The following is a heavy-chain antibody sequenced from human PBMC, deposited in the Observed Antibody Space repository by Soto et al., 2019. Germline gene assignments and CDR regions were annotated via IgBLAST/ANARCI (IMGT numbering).Heavy chain of an antibody. V-gene: IGHV1-18*01. CDR3: ARVRSGGGSHPHAFDI. Sequence: GASVKVSCKASGYTFTSYGISWVRQAPGQGLEWMGWISAYNGNTNYAQKLQGRVTMTTDTSTSTAYMELRSLRSDDTAVYYCARVRSGGGSHPHAFDIWGQGTMVTVSS. CDR1: GYTFTSYG. J-gene: IGHJ3*02. CDR2: ISAYNGNT. D-gene: IGHD2-15*01.